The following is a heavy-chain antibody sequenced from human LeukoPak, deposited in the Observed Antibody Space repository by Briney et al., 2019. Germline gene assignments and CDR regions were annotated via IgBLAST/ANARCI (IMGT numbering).Heavy chain of an antibody. CDR2: IYDSGST. Sequence: SETLSLTWTVSGASISGSGYYWGWIRQPPGKGLEWIGNIYDSGSTYYNASLQSRDTISIDTSKNQFSLRLSSVTAADTAMYYCAKSGGYGLIDYWGQGTLVTVSS. J-gene: IGHJ4*02. D-gene: IGHD1-26*01. CDR3: AKSGGYGLIDY. CDR1: GASISGSGYY. V-gene: IGHV4-39*01.